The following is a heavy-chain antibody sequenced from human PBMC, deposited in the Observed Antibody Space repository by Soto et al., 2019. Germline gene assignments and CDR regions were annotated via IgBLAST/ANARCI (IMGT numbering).Heavy chain of an antibody. V-gene: IGHV3-23*01. CDR3: AKNGLMIVVVIPYYFDY. Sequence: GGSLRLSCAASGFTFSSYAMSWVRQAPGKGLEWVSAISGSGGSTYYADSVKGRFTISRDNSKNTLYLQMNSLRAEDTAVYYCAKNGLMIVVVIPYYFDYWGQGTLVTVSS. D-gene: IGHD3-22*01. CDR2: ISGSGGST. CDR1: GFTFSSYA. J-gene: IGHJ4*02.